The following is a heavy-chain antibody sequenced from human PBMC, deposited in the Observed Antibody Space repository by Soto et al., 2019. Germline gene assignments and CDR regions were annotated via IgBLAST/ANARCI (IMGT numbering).Heavy chain of an antibody. CDR1: GGSISSGGYS. Sequence: SETLSLTCAVSGGSISSGGYSWSWIRQPPGKGLEWIGYIYYSGSTNYNPSLRSRVTISVDTSKNQFSLKLSSVTAADTAVYYCAYSSTPFDYWGQGTLVTVSS. D-gene: IGHD6-13*01. CDR2: IYYSGST. J-gene: IGHJ4*02. CDR3: AYSSTPFDY. V-gene: IGHV4-61*08.